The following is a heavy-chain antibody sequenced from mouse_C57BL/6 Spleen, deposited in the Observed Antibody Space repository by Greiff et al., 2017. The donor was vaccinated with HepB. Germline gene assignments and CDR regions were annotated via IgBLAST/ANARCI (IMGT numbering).Heavy chain of an antibody. CDR1: GYSFTGYF. Sequence: EVQLQQSGPELVKPGDSVKISCKASGYSFTGYFMNWVMQSHGKSLEWIGRINPYNGDTFYNQKFKGKATLTVDKSSSTAHMELRSLTSEDSAVYYCASPLYYGSSSFAYWGQGTLVTVSA. D-gene: IGHD1-1*01. J-gene: IGHJ3*01. V-gene: IGHV1-20*01. CDR3: ASPLYYGSSSFAY. CDR2: INPYNGDT.